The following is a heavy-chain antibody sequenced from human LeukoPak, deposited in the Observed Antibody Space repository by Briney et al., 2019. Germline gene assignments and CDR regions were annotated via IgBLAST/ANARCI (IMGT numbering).Heavy chain of an antibody. CDR2: INPNSGGT. CDR3: ARPRDGYNSDALDI. D-gene: IGHD5-24*01. V-gene: IGHV1-2*06. Sequence: GASVKVSCKASGYIFTDYYMHWVRQAPGQELGWMGRINPNSGGTNYAQKFQGRVTMTRDTSISTAYMELNRLRSDDTAVYYCARPRDGYNSDALDIWGQGTMVTVSS. CDR1: GYIFTDYY. J-gene: IGHJ3*02.